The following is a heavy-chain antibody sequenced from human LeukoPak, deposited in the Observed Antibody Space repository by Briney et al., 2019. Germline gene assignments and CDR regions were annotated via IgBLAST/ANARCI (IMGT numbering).Heavy chain of an antibody. V-gene: IGHV1-69*04. J-gene: IGHJ3*02. CDR1: GGTFSSYA. D-gene: IGHD1-26*01. CDR3: AREGPPGSYRHAFDI. Sequence: ASVKVSCKASGGTFSSYAISWVRQAPGQGLEWMGRIIPILGIANYAQKFQGRVTITADKSTSTAYMELSSLRSEDTAVYYCAREGPPGSYRHAFDIWGQGTMVTVSS. CDR2: IIPILGIA.